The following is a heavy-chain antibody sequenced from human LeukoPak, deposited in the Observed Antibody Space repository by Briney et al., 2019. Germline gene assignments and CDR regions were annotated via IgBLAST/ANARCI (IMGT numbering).Heavy chain of an antibody. J-gene: IGHJ4*02. D-gene: IGHD3-22*01. V-gene: IGHV3-21*01. CDR2: ITPTTSYI. Sequence: PGGSLRLSCAASGLCFSSFSFNWIRQAPGKGLEWVSSITPTTSYIYYADSVRGRFTISRENAKNSLYLQMNSLRAEDTAVYYCARLRRTSDSSGYYYYYDYWGQGTLVTVSS. CDR3: ARLRRTSDSSGYYYYYDY. CDR1: GLCFSSFS.